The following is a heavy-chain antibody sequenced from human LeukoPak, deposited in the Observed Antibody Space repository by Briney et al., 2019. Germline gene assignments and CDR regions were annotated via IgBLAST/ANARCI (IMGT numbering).Heavy chain of an antibody. CDR2: INSNTGNP. CDR3: ARPKRLCPSSTCYSDFDY. D-gene: IGHD2/OR15-2a*01. V-gene: IGHV7-4-1*04. J-gene: IGHJ4*02. CDR1: GYTFTSSA. Sequence: ASVKVSCKASGYTFTSSALTWLRQAPGQGLEWMGWINSNTGNPTYAQDFTGRFVFSLDTSVSMAYLHISSLKAEDSAVYYCARPKRLCPSSTCYSDFDYWGQGTLVIVSS.